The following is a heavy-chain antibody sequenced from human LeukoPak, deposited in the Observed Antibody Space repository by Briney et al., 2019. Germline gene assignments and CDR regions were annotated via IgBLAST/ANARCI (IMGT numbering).Heavy chain of an antibody. CDR2: IYYSGST. CDR1: GGSISSGDYY. V-gene: IGHV4-31*03. Sequence: SQTLSLTCTVSGGSISSGDYYWTWIRQHPGKGLEWIGYIYYSGSTYYNPSLKSRVTISVDTSKNQFSLNLSSVTAADTAVYYCAREVRIAAAVIYDYWSQGTLVTVSS. D-gene: IGHD6-13*01. J-gene: IGHJ4*02. CDR3: AREVRIAAAVIYDY.